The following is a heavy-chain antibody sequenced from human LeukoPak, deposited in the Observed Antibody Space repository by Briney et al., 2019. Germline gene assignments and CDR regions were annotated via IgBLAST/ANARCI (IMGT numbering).Heavy chain of an antibody. CDR3: AKDMMFHNYGASDI. J-gene: IGHJ3*02. CDR1: GFTFDNNA. D-gene: IGHD5-18*01. V-gene: IGHV3-9*01. CDR2: ISWNSGSI. Sequence: HPGRSLRLFCAASGFTFDNNAMHWVRQTPGKGLEWVSGISWNSGSIGYAGSVQGRFTISRDNAKNSLYLQMNSLRDEDTALYYCAKDMMFHNYGASDIWGQGTMVTVSS.